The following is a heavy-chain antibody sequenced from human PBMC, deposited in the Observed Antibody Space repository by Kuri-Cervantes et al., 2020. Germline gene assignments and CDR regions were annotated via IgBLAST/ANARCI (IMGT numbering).Heavy chain of an antibody. D-gene: IGHD5-12*01. CDR2: IYHSGST. CDR1: GYSISSGYY. Sequence: SQTLSLTCAVSGYSISSGYYWGWIRQPPGKGLEWIGSIYHSGSTHYNPSLKSRVTISVDTSKNQFSLKLNSVTATDTAIYYCARHMGSSGYDSDYWGQGTLVTVSS. V-gene: IGHV4-38-2*01. CDR3: ARHMGSSGYDSDY. J-gene: IGHJ4*02.